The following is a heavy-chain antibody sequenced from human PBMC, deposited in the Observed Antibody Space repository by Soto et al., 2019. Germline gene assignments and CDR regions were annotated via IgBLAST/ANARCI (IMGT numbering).Heavy chain of an antibody. D-gene: IGHD2-2*01. CDR1: GYTFTSYD. V-gene: IGHV1-8*01. CDR2: MNPNSGNT. Sequence: QVQLVQSGAEVKKPGASVKVSCKASGYTFTSYDINWVRQATGQGLEWMGWMNPNSGNTGYEQKFQGRVTMTRNTSISPAYMELSSLRSEDTAVYYCASSTPATADVDAFDIWGQGPMVTVSS. CDR3: ASSTPATADVDAFDI. J-gene: IGHJ3*02.